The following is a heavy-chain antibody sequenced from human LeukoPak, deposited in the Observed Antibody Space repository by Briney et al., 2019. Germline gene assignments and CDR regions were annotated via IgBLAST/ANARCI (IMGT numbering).Heavy chain of an antibody. D-gene: IGHD3-10*01. V-gene: IGHV3-23*01. Sequence: GGSLRLSCAASGFSFSIFAINWVRQAPEKGLEWVSGIGGSGTTTYYADSVKGRFPISRDNSKNTVFLQLSSLSAEDTALYYCARGRGGSGNYYFDYWGQGTLVIASS. CDR1: GFSFSIFA. CDR2: IGGSGTTT. CDR3: ARGRGGSGNYYFDY. J-gene: IGHJ4*02.